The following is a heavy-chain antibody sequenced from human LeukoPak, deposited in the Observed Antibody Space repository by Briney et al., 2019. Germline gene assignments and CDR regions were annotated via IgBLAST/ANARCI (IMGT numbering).Heavy chain of an antibody. J-gene: IGHJ5*02. CDR3: ARAYYDSRYNWFDP. Sequence: SETLSLTCTVSGGSISSYYWSWIRQPPGKGLEWIGYIYYSGSTNYNPSLKSRVTISVDTSKNQFSLKLSSVTAADTAVYYCARAYYDSRYNWFDPWGQGTLVTVSS. D-gene: IGHD3-22*01. CDR1: GGSISSYY. CDR2: IYYSGST. V-gene: IGHV4-59*08.